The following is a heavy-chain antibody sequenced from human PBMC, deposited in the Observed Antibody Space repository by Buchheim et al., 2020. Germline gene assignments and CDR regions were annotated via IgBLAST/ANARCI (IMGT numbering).Heavy chain of an antibody. CDR2: IRYDGSNK. J-gene: IGHJ4*02. D-gene: IGHD6-13*01. CDR3: AKDGAAAGPLGGY. V-gene: IGHV3-30*02. Sequence: QVQLVESGGGVVQPGRSLRLSCAASGFTFSSYGMHWVRQAPGKGLEWVAFIRYDGSNKYYADSVKGRFTISRDNSKNKLHLQMNSLRAEDTAVYYCAKDGAAAGPLGGYWGQGTL. CDR1: GFTFSSYG.